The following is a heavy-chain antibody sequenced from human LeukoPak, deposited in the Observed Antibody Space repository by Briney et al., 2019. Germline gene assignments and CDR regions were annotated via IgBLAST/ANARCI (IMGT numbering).Heavy chain of an antibody. CDR3: ARADSSGYYLLGGFDI. CDR1: GFTFSSYS. Sequence: GGSLRLSCVASGFTFSSYSLNWVRQAPGKGLEWVSSISSSSRYIYYADSVKGRFTISRDNAKNSLYLQMNSLRAEDTAMYYCARADSSGYYLLGGFDIWGQGTMVTVSS. D-gene: IGHD3-22*01. V-gene: IGHV3-21*01. J-gene: IGHJ3*02. CDR2: ISSSSRYI.